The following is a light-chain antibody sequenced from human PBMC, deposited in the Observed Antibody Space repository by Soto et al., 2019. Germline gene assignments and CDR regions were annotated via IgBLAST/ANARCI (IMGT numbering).Light chain of an antibody. J-gene: IGLJ1*01. CDR1: SSDIGRYKY. V-gene: IGLV2-14*01. Sequence: QSALTQPASVSGSPGQSITISCTGSSSDIGRYKYVSWYQHHPGKAPKLIIYEVNNRPSGVSNRFSGSKSGNTASLTISGLLAEDEADYHCSSFSSGSTLYVFGTGTKATVL. CDR3: SSFSSGSTLYV. CDR2: EVN.